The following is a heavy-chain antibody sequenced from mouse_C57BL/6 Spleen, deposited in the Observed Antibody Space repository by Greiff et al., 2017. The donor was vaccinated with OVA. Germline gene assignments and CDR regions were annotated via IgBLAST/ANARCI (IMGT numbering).Heavy chain of an antibody. CDR2: ILPGSGST. J-gene: IGHJ3*01. V-gene: IGHV1-9*01. Sequence: QVQLQQSGAELMKPGASVKLSCKATGYTFTGYWIEWVKQRPGHGLEWIGEILPGSGSTTYNEKFKGKATFTADTASNTAYMQLSSLTTEDSAIYYCAIRDIRSFAYWGQGTLVTVSA. D-gene: IGHD1-1*01. CDR1: GYTFTGYW. CDR3: AIRDIRSFAY.